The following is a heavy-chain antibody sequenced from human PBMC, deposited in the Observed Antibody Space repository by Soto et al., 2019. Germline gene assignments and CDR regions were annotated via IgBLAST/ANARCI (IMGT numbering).Heavy chain of an antibody. CDR3: ARDIGLGGSGSYSRYNWFDP. CDR2: IYYSGST. V-gene: IGHV4-31*03. Sequence: SETLSLTCTVSGGSISSGGYYWSWIRQHPGKGLEWIGYIYYSGSTYYNPSLKSRVTISVDTSKNQFSLKLSSVTAADTAVYYCARDIGLGGSGSYSRYNWFDPWGQGTLVTVSS. CDR1: GGSISSGGYY. J-gene: IGHJ5*02. D-gene: IGHD3-10*01.